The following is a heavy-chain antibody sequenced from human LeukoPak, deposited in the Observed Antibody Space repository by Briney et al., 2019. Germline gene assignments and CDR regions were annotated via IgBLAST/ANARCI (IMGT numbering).Heavy chain of an antibody. D-gene: IGHD1-26*01. CDR1: GGTFSSYA. CDR2: IIPILGIA. J-gene: IGHJ4*02. CDR3: ARDTIVGAAKGDY. V-gene: IGHV1-69*04. Sequence: ASVKVSCKASGGTFSSYAISWVRQAPGQGLEWMGRIIPILGIANYAQKFQGRVTITADKSTSTAYMELSSLRSEDTAVYYCARDTIVGAAKGDYWGQGTLVTVSS.